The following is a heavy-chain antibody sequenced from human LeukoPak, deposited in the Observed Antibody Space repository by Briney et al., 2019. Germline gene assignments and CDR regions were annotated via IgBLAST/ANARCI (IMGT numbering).Heavy chain of an antibody. CDR2: TYYRSKWYN. V-gene: IGHV6-1*01. Sequence: SQTLSLTCALSGDSVSSNSAAWNWIRQSPSRGLEWLGRTYYRSKWYNDYAVSVKSRITINPDTSKNQFSLQLNSVTPEDTAVYYCARGYYDSSGYVDAFDIWGQGTMVTVSS. D-gene: IGHD3-22*01. J-gene: IGHJ3*02. CDR3: ARGYYDSSGYVDAFDI. CDR1: GDSVSSNSAA.